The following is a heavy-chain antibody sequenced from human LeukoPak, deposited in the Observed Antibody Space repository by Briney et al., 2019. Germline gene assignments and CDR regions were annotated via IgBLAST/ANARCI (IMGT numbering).Heavy chain of an antibody. CDR1: GFTFSNYA. D-gene: IGHD6-19*01. Sequence: GGSLRLSCAASGFTFSNYAMNCVRQAPGKGLEWVSAISGSGAATFNADSVKGRFTISRDNSKNTLYLQMNSLRAEDTAVYYCAKDLSSGWYPYYFDFWGRGTLVTVSS. CDR2: ISGSGAAT. CDR3: AKDLSSGWYPYYFDF. V-gene: IGHV3-23*01. J-gene: IGHJ4*02.